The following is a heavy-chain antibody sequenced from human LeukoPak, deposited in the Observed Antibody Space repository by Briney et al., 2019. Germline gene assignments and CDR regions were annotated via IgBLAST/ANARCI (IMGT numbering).Heavy chain of an antibody. CDR1: GYTFTTYV. D-gene: IGHD6-13*01. CDR3: ARETEDSSSWWTHFDY. CDR2: INPNSGGT. Sequence: ASVKVSCKASGYTFTTYVIIWVRQAPGQGLEWMGWINPNSGGTNYAQKFQGRVTMTRDTSISTAYMQLSRLRSDDTAVYYCARETEDSSSWWTHFDYWGQGTLVTVSS. V-gene: IGHV1-2*02. J-gene: IGHJ4*02.